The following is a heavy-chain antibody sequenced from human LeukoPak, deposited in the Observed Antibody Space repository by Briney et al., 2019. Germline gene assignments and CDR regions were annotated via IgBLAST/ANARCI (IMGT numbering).Heavy chain of an antibody. V-gene: IGHV4-59*01. CDR1: GGPISSYY. Sequence: SETLSLTCTVSGGPISSYYWSWIRQPPGKGLEWIGYIYYSGSTNYNPSLKSRVTISVDTSKNQFSLKLSSVTAADTAVYYCAARIAAALWFDPWGQGTLVTVSS. CDR2: IYYSGST. CDR3: AARIAAALWFDP. D-gene: IGHD6-13*01. J-gene: IGHJ5*02.